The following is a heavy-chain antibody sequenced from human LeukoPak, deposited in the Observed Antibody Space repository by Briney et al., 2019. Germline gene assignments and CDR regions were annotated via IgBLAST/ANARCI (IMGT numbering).Heavy chain of an antibody. J-gene: IGHJ2*01. D-gene: IGHD3-16*02. CDR2: NDPNSGGT. Sequence: ASVKVSCKASGYTFTVNHVHWVRQAPGQGLEWMGWNDPNSGGTKYAQKFQDRVAMTSDTSISTAYMELSGLGSDDTAVYFCAREADIVSFDLWGRGTLVTVSS. V-gene: IGHV1-2*02. CDR3: AREADIVSFDL. CDR1: GYTFTVNH.